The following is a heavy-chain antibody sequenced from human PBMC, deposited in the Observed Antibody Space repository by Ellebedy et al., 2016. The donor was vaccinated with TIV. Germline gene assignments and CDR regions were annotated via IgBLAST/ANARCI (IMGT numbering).Heavy chain of an antibody. CDR1: RGTSTGLP. D-gene: IGHD1-14*01. V-gene: IGHV1-69*10. CDR2: IIPTAGIV. J-gene: IGHJ4*02. Sequence: SVKVSXKASRGTSTGLPISWVRQAPGQGLEWVGGIIPTAGIVDYSQKFQGRVTMTRDTSTSTAYMELSSLRSEDTAIYYCVRLIREPCWGQGTQVTVSS. CDR3: VRLIREPC.